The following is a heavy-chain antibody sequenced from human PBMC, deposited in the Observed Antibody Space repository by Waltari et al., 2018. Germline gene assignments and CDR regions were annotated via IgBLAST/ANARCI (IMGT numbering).Heavy chain of an antibody. D-gene: IGHD2-21*02. CDR1: GFTLSSYE. V-gene: IGHV3-48*03. J-gene: IGHJ4*02. CDR3: ARVLVTATDY. CDR2: SSSSGSTI. Sequence: EVQLVESGGGLVQPGGSLRLSCAASGFTLSSYEMNWVRRAPGKGLEWVSYSSSSGSTIYYADSVKGRFTISRDNAKNALYLQMNSLRAEDTAVYYCARVLVTATDYWGQGTLVTVSS.